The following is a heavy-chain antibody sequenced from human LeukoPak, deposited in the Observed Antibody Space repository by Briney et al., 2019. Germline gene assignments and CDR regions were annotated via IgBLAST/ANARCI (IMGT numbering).Heavy chain of an antibody. V-gene: IGHV3-30*18. Sequence: GGSLRLSCVGSRFTFSNYGMHWVRQAPGKGLEWVAVISIDGGEKHYGDSVRGRFTISRDNSKNTLYLQMNSLRVEDTAVYYCANPQSRGYDYLDYWGQGTLVSVSS. J-gene: IGHJ4*02. CDR1: RFTFSNYG. D-gene: IGHD5-12*01. CDR2: ISIDGGEK. CDR3: ANPQSRGYDYLDY.